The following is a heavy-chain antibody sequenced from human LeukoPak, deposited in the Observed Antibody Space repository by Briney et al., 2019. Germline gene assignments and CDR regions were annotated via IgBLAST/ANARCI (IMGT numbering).Heavy chain of an antibody. J-gene: IGHJ4*01. CDR1: RFTFNNHA. Sequence: PGGSLRLSCAASRFTFNNHAMHWVRQAPGKGLEWVAMIWHDGSYKYYADSVTGRFTISRDDSQNTLYLQMNSLRAEDTAVYYCARDGRHNYNLDYWGHGTLVTVSS. D-gene: IGHD4-11*01. CDR2: IWHDGSYK. V-gene: IGHV3-33*01. CDR3: ARDGRHNYNLDY.